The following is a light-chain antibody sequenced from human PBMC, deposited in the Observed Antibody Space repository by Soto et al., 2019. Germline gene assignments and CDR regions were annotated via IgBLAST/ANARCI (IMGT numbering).Light chain of an antibody. CDR2: DVS. CDR3: SSYTSSSTLV. J-gene: IGLJ2*01. Sequence: QSALTQPASVSGSPGQSITISCTGTSSDVGGYNYVSWYQQHPGKAPKLMIYDVSNPPSGVSNRFSGSKSGNTASLTISGLQAEDEAEYYCSSYTSSSTLVFGGGTKVTVL. V-gene: IGLV2-14*01. CDR1: SSDVGGYNY.